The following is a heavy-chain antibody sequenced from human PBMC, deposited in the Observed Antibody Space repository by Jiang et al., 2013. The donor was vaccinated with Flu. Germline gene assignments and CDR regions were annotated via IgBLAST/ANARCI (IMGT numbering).Heavy chain of an antibody. CDR3: ARLLTNTFYVKFAFDN. V-gene: IGHV5-10-1*01. J-gene: IGHJ4*02. CDR1: GYSFSSYW. CDR2: IDPGDSYT. Sequence: GAEVKKPGESLRISCKGSGYSFSSYWIGWVRQTPGKGLEWMGRIDPGDSYTNYSPSLRGHVTISVDNSITTAYLHWSSLQASDTAMYYCARLLTNTFYVKFAFDNWGQGTLVTVSS. D-gene: IGHD2/OR15-2a*01.